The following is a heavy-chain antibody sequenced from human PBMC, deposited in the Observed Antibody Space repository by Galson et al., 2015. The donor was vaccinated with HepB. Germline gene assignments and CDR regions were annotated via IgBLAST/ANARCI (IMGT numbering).Heavy chain of an antibody. V-gene: IGHV1-2*06. Sequence: SVKVSCKASGYTFTGYYMHWVRQAPGQGLEWMGRINPNSGGTNYAQKFQGRVTMTRDTSISTAYMELSRLRSDDTAVYYCARDQLSRLVVPAAGRSYNWFDPWGQGTLVTVSS. J-gene: IGHJ5*02. D-gene: IGHD2-2*01. CDR3: ARDQLSRLVVPAAGRSYNWFDP. CDR2: INPNSGGT. CDR1: GYTFTGYY.